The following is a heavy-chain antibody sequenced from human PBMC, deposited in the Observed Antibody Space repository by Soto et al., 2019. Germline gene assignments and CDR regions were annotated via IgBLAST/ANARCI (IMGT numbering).Heavy chain of an antibody. V-gene: IGHV1-46*01. Sequence: GASVKVSCKASGYTFTSYYMHWVRQAPGQGLEWMGIINPSGGSTSYAQKFQGRVTMTRDTSTSTVYMELSSLRSEDTAVYYCARERALRFLEWLYAMDDWGQGTLVTVSS. CDR3: ARERALRFLEWLYAMDD. CDR1: GYTFTSYY. CDR2: INPSGGST. D-gene: IGHD3-3*01. J-gene: IGHJ4*02.